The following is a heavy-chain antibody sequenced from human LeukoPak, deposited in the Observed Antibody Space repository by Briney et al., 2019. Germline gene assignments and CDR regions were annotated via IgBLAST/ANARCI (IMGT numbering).Heavy chain of an antibody. CDR1: GFTFSSYG. J-gene: IGHJ4*02. V-gene: IGHV3-23*01. CDR2: IIASGGST. Sequence: GGSLRLSCAASGFTFSSYGMSWVRQAPGKGLEWVSTIIASGGSTYDADSVKGRFTISRDNSKNTLYLHMNSLRAEDTAVYYCAKDGDDADYWGQGTLVTVSS. CDR3: AKDGDDADY. D-gene: IGHD7-27*01.